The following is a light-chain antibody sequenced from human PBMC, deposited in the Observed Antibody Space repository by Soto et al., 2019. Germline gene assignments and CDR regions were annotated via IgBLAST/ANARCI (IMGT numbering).Light chain of an antibody. J-gene: IGKJ2*01. V-gene: IGKV1-12*01. CDR2: TAS. CDR3: QQANSFPYT. CDR1: QDISTW. Sequence: DIQMTQSPSFVSASVGDRVTITCRASQDISTWLAWYQQKPGRAPNLLIYTASSLESGVPSRFSGSGSGADFILTIIILEPEGFRTYYCQQANSFPYTFDQGTKLEI.